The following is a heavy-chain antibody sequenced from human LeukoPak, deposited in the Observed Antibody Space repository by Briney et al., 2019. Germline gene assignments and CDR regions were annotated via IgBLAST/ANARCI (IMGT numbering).Heavy chain of an antibody. CDR2: IKQDGSEK. CDR1: GFTFSSYW. Sequence: PGGSLRLSCAASGFTFSSYWMSWVRQAPGKGLEWVANIKQDGSEKYYVDSVKGRFTISRDNAKNSLYLQMNSLRAEDTAVYYCAKRSDYGGNSVLYFDYWGQGTLVTVSS. V-gene: IGHV3-7*03. D-gene: IGHD4-17*01. CDR3: AKRSDYGGNSVLYFDY. J-gene: IGHJ4*02.